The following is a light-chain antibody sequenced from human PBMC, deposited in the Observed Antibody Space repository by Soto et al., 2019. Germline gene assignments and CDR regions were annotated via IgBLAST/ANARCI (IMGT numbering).Light chain of an antibody. J-gene: IGKJ1*01. CDR3: QQYNSWPQT. CDR1: QSVSSN. CDR2: GTS. Sequence: ELVMTQSPATLSVSPGERATLSCRASQSVSSNLAWYQQKPGQAPRLLIYGTSTRATGIPARFSGSGSGTEFTLTISSLQSEDFAAYYCQQYNSWPQTFGQGTKVEIK. V-gene: IGKV3-15*01.